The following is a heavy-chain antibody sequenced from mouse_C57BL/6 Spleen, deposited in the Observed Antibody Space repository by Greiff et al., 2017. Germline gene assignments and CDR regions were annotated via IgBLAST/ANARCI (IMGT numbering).Heavy chain of an antibody. D-gene: IGHD4-1*01. CDR2: IYPGDGDT. CDR1: GYAFSSSW. Sequence: QVHVKQSGPELVKPGASVKISCKASGYAFSSSWMNWVKQRPGKGLEWIGRIYPGDGDTNYNGKFKGKATMTADKASSTAYMQLSSLTSEDSAVYCCARSSLYWDDYAMDYWGQGTSVTVSS. V-gene: IGHV1-82*01. CDR3: ARSSLYWDDYAMDY. J-gene: IGHJ4*01.